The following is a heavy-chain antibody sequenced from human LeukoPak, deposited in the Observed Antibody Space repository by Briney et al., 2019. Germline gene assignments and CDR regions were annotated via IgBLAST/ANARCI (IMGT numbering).Heavy chain of an antibody. J-gene: IGHJ4*02. CDR3: ANGHQWLAFDS. V-gene: IGHV4-59*08. Sequence: YYWSWXRXPPGKGLEWLGNIYNSGATNYNPSLKSRVTISVDTSKNQLSLILNSVTAADTAVYYCANGHQWLAFDSWGQGALVTVSS. CDR1: YY. D-gene: IGHD6-19*01. CDR2: IYNSGAT.